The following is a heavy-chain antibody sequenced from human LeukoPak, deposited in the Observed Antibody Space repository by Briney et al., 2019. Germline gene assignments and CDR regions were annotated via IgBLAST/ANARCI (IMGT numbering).Heavy chain of an antibody. CDR3: AKQPFSDDYYFDY. CDR2: TTGGGGST. D-gene: IGHD3-16*01. CDR1: GFTFRNYA. J-gene: IGHJ4*02. V-gene: IGHV3-23*01. Sequence: GGSLRLSCAASGFTFRNYAMSWVRQAPGKGLEWVSGTTGGGGSTYYADSVRGRFTMSRDNSKNTLYLQMNSLRAEDTAVYYCAKQPFSDDYYFDYWGQGTLVTVSS.